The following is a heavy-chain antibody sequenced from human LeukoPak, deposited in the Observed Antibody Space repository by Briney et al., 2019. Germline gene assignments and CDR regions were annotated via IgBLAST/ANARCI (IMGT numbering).Heavy chain of an antibody. CDR3: ARRSGIAVAGAFAY. CDR2: VSGIGDST. D-gene: IGHD6-19*01. CDR1: GFTFSNYA. J-gene: IGHJ4*02. Sequence: GGSLRLSCAASGFTFSNYAMRWVRQAPGKGLEWVSGVSGIGDSTYYADSVKGGFTISRDNSKTALYLQMHSLRAEDTAVYYCARRSGIAVAGAFAYWGQGTLVTVSS. V-gene: IGHV3-23*01.